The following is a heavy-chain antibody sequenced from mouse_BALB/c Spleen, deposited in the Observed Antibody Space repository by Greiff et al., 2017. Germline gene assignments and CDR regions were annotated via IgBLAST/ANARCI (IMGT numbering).Heavy chain of an antibody. J-gene: IGHJ4*01. CDR2: ISSGGGT. D-gene: IGHD2-2*01. CDR1: GFTFSSYA. Sequence: EVQVVESGGGLVKPGGSLKLSCAASGFTFSSYAMSWVRQTPEKRLEWVASISSGGGTYYSDSVMGRFTISSDNARNILYLQMSSLRSEDTAMYYCARDGYPLMDYWGQGTSVTVSS. CDR3: ARDGYPLMDY. V-gene: IGHV5-6-5*01.